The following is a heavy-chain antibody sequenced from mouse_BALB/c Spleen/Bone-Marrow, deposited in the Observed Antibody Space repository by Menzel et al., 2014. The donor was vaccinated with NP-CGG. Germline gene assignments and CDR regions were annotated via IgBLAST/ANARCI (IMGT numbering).Heavy chain of an antibody. CDR3: ARNRYDWFAY. CDR1: GFTFSSYD. V-gene: IGHV5-6-3*01. CDR2: INTNGGTT. J-gene: IGHJ3*01. Sequence: EVHLVESGGVLVQPGGSLKLSCAASGFTFSSYDMSWVRQTPDKRLELVATINTNGGTTYYPDSVKGRFTISRDNAKSTLYLQMSSPKSADTAIYYCARNRYDWFAYWGQGTLVTVSA. D-gene: IGHD2-14*01.